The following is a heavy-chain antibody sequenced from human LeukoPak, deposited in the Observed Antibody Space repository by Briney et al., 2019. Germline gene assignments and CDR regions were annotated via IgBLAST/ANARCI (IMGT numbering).Heavy chain of an antibody. CDR1: GGSISSYY. CDR2: IYYSGST. Sequence: SETLSLTCTVSGGSISSYYWSWIRQPPGKGLEWIGYIYYSGSTNYNPSFKSRVTISVGTSKNQFSLKLSSVTAADTAVYYCARGAVVRGVIITSHWFDPWGQGTLVTASS. V-gene: IGHV4-59*01. J-gene: IGHJ5*02. CDR3: ARGAVVRGVIITSHWFDP. D-gene: IGHD3-10*01.